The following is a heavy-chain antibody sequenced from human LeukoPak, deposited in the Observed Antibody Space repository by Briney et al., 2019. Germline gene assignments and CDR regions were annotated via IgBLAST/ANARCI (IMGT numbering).Heavy chain of an antibody. CDR2: IYYSGST. D-gene: IGHD6-6*01. CDR3: ARGSSSQAFDI. J-gene: IGHJ3*02. Sequence: PSETLSLTCTVSGGSISSSTYYWSWIRQPPGKGLEWIGTIYYSGSTNYNPSLKSRVTISIDTSKNQFSLKLSSVAAADTAVYYCARGSSSQAFDIWGQGTMVTVSS. V-gene: IGHV4-39*01. CDR1: GGSISSSTYY.